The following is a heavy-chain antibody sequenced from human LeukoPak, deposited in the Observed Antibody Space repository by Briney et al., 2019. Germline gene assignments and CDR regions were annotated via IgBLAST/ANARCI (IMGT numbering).Heavy chain of an antibody. Sequence: PGGSLRLSCAASGFTFSTYGIHWVRQAPGKGLEWVAVISNDGNIKYYADSVQGRFTISRDNSKNTLYLQMNSLRAEDTAVYYCARESRGMTTAPYFDYWGQGTLVTVSS. CDR2: ISNDGNIK. V-gene: IGHV3-30*03. J-gene: IGHJ4*02. CDR3: ARESRGMTTAPYFDY. CDR1: GFTFSTYG. D-gene: IGHD4-17*01.